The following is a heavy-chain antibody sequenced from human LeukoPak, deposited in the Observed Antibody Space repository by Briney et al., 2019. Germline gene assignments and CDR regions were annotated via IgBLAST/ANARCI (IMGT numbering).Heavy chain of an antibody. J-gene: IGHJ4*02. CDR1: GYTFTNYA. CDR3: ARDHYFDYDFWSGSDY. V-gene: IGHV1-18*01. CDR2: ISAYNGNT. D-gene: IGHD3-3*01. Sequence: ASVKVSCKASGYTFTNYAIHWVRQAPGQGLEWMGWISAYNGNTNYAQKLQGRVTMTTDTSTSTAYMELRSLRSDDTAVYYCARDHYFDYDFWSGSDYWGQGTLVTVSS.